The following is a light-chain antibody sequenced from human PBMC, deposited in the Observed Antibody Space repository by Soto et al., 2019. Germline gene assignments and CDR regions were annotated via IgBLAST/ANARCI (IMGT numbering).Light chain of an antibody. J-gene: IGKJ1*01. CDR3: QQYNSYSPT. CDR2: DAS. Sequence: DIPMTQSPSTLSPSPGDRATLPCRASQSISSWLAWYQQKPGKAPKLLIYDASSLESGVPSRFSGSGSGTEFTLTISSLQPDDFATYYCQQYNSYSPTFGQGTKVDIK. CDR1: QSISSW. V-gene: IGKV1-5*01.